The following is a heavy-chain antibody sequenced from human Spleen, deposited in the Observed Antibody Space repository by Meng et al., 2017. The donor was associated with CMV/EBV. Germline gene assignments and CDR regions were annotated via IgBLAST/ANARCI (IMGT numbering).Heavy chain of an antibody. V-gene: IGHV1-2*02. J-gene: IGHJ4*02. D-gene: IGHD6-19*01. Sequence: ASVKVSCKASGYTFTAHYFHWVRQAPGQGLEWMGWIHPHRGDTNYAQNFQGRVTMTRDTSTSTAYMELSRLRSDDTAVYYCARSSGLDYWGQGTLVTVSS. CDR1: GYTFTAHY. CDR2: IHPHRGDT. CDR3: ARSSGLDY.